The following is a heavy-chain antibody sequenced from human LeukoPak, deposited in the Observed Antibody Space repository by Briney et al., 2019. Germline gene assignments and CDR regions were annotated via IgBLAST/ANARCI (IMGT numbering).Heavy chain of an antibody. V-gene: IGHV4-34*01. D-gene: IGHD6-13*01. CDR2: INHSGST. Sequence: SETLSLTCAVYGGSFSGYYWSWIRQPPGKGLEWIGEINHSGSTNYNPSLKSRVTISVDTSKNQFSLKLSSVTAADTAVYYCARRNRSSWYKGTQSRMEIDYWGQGTLVTVSS. CDR1: GGSFSGYY. CDR3: ARRNRSSWYKGTQSRMEIDY. J-gene: IGHJ4*02.